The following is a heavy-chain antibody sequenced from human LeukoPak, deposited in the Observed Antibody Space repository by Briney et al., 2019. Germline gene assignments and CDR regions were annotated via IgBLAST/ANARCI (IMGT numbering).Heavy chain of an antibody. CDR2: INPSDGAT. D-gene: IGHD3-16*01. V-gene: IGHV1-46*01. CDR1: GYTFTKYY. CDR3: AREWSGGLRGNLGGLFASYYTYYYMDV. Sequence: ASVKVSRKASGYTFTKYYIHWVRQAPGRGLEWMGMINPSDGATTYAQRFQGRVTMTRDMSTTTVYMDLRSLRSEDTAVYFCAREWSGGLRGNLGGLFASYYTYYYMDVWGRGTTVTVSS. J-gene: IGHJ6*03.